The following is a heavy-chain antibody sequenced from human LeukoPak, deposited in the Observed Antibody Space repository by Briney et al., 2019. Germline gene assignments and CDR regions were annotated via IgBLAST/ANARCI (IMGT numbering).Heavy chain of an antibody. D-gene: IGHD5-24*01. Sequence: SDTLSLTCAVYGGSFSGYHWSWIRQPPGKGLEWIGEINHSGSTNYNPSLKSRVTISVDTSKNQCSLKLSSVTAADTAVYYCARGKWLQLRDYYYYGLDVWGQGTTVTVSS. CDR2: INHSGST. CDR1: GGSFSGYH. J-gene: IGHJ6*02. V-gene: IGHV4-34*01. CDR3: ARGKWLQLRDYYYYGLDV.